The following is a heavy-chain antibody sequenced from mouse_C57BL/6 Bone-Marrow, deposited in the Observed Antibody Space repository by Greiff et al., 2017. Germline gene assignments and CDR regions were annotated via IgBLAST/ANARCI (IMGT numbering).Heavy chain of an antibody. CDR1: GFTFSDAW. CDR2: IRNEANNHDT. J-gene: IGHJ3*01. Sequence: EVQLVESGGGLVQPGGSLKLSCAASGFTFSDAWMSWVRQSPEKGLEWVAEIRNEANNHDTYSAVYVKGTFTISRDDAKSSIYLHMQSLRAEDAGIYDCTRFLLYYWGQGTLVTVSA. CDR3: TRFLLYY. V-gene: IGHV6-6*01.